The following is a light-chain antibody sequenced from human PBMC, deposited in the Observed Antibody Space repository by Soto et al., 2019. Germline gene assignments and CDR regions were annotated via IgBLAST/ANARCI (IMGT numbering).Light chain of an antibody. CDR3: QHAARSVGT. CDR2: GAS. CDR1: QSASSSY. V-gene: IGKV3-20*01. J-gene: IGKJ1*01. Sequence: EIVLTQSPGTLSLSPGERATVSCRASQSASSSYFAWYQQKPGQAPRLLISGASNRATGIPDRFSGSGSGKDFTLTISRLESEDFAVNYCQHAARSVGTFGQGTREEIK.